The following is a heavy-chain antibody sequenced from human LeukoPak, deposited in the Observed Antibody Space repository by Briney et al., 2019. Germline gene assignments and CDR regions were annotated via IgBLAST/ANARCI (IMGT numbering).Heavy chain of an antibody. D-gene: IGHD1/OR15-1a*01. CDR3: ATDHRENNYAYYFDY. J-gene: IGHJ4*02. CDR1: RGTFSNYT. Sequence: SVKVSCKASRGTFSNYTISWVRQAPGQGLEWMGGIIPLFGTPTYAQKFQGRVTITADKSMSTAYMDLSSLRSDDTAVYYCATDHRENNYAYYFDYWGQGTLVTVSS. CDR2: IIPLFGTP. V-gene: IGHV1-69*06.